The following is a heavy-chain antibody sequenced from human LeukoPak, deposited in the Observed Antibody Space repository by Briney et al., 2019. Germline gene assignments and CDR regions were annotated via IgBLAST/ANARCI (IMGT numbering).Heavy chain of an antibody. CDR2: INHSGST. J-gene: IGHJ4*02. D-gene: IGHD6-6*01. CDR3: ARKRAPSSIAARPFDY. Sequence: SGTLSLTCAVYGGAFSGYYWGGIRQPPGEGLEWVGGINHSGSTDYNPSLKSRVTISVDTSKNQFSLKLSSVTAADTAVYYCARKRAPSSIAARPFDYWGQGTLVTVSS. CDR1: GGAFSGYY. V-gene: IGHV4-34*01.